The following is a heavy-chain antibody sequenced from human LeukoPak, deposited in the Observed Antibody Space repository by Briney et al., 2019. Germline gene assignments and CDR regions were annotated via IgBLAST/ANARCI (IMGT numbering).Heavy chain of an antibody. Sequence: SETLSLTCTASGGSISSYYWNWIRQPPGKGLEWIGYIYYSGSTNYNPSLKSRVTTLVYTSKNQFSLRLSSVTAADTAVYYCAREYSSSSGRRAFDFWGQGTMVTVSS. D-gene: IGHD6-6*01. J-gene: IGHJ3*01. CDR2: IYYSGST. V-gene: IGHV4-59*08. CDR3: AREYSSSSGRRAFDF. CDR1: GGSISSYY.